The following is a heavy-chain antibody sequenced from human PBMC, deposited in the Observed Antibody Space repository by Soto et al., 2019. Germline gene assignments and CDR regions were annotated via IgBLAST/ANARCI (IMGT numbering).Heavy chain of an antibody. V-gene: IGHV3-48*01. CDR1: GFTFSSYS. D-gene: IGHD2-2*01. CDR3: GRGPSLPDF. J-gene: IGHJ4*02. CDR2: ISSSSNTI. Sequence: PGGTLRLSCAASGFTFSSYSMSWVRHAPGKGLEWVSYISSSSNTIYYADSVKGRLTISRDNAKNSRYLLMNSLRTEDKAVYYFGRGPSLPDFRGPGTLGT.